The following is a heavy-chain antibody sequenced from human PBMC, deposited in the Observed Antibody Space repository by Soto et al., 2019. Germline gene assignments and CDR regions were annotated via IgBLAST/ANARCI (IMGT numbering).Heavy chain of an antibody. Sequence: ASVKVSCKASGYTFTSYDINWVRQATGQGLEWMGWMNPNSGNTGYAQKFQGRVTMTRNTSINTAYMELSSLRSEDTAVYYCARGLKGVVIDNWFDPWGQGTLVTVSS. D-gene: IGHD3-3*01. CDR1: GYTFTSYD. CDR2: MNPNSGNT. V-gene: IGHV1-8*01. J-gene: IGHJ5*02. CDR3: ARGLKGVVIDNWFDP.